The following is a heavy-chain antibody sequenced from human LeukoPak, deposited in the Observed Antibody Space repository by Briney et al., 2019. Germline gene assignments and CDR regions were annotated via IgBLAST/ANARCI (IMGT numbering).Heavy chain of an antibody. J-gene: IGHJ4*02. V-gene: IGHV3-7*01. D-gene: IGHD1-26*01. CDR3: ARDIGGSYDDY. CDR2: IKQDGSEK. CDR1: GFTFSSYW. Sequence: GGSLRLSCAASGFTFSSYWMSWVRQAPGKGLEGVANIKQDGSEKYYVDSVKGRFTISRDNAKNSLYLQMNSLRAEETAVYYCARDIGGSYDDYWGQGTLVTVSS.